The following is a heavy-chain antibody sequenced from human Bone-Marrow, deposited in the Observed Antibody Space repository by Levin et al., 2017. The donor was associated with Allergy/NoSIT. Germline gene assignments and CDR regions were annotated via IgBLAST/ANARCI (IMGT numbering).Heavy chain of an antibody. CDR3: ARHLGIMVVPTTRGYFDP. J-gene: IGHJ5*02. D-gene: IGHD2-15*01. CDR2: ISHTGTT. V-gene: IGHV4-39*01. CDR1: GASFSSDGSY. Sequence: SETLSLTCSVSGASFSSDGSYWGWIRQPPGKGLEWIGTISHTGTTYSNASLKSRVKISVDTAKKEFSLNLSSVTAADTAVYYCARHLGIMVVPTTRGYFDPWGQGKLVTVSS.